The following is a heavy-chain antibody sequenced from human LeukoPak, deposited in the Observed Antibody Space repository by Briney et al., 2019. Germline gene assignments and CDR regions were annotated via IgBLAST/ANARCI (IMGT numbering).Heavy chain of an antibody. CDR1: GFTFVSFA. V-gene: IGHV3-30*04. CDR2: ISYDAGNNK. Sequence: GGPLRLSCAASGFTFVSFAMHWVRQAPGKGLEWVAVISYDAGNNKYYSDSVKGRFTISRDNSKSTLYLQMNSLRTEDTAVYYCARDPYTYGPYYFDYWGQGILVTVSS. J-gene: IGHJ4*02. CDR3: ARDPYTYGPYYFDY. D-gene: IGHD5-18*01.